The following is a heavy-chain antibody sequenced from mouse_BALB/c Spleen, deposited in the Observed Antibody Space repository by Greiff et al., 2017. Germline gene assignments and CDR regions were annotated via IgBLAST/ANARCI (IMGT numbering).Heavy chain of an antibody. CDR3: ARDARGYAMDY. V-gene: IGHV7-1*02. CDR1: GFTFSDFY. Sequence: EVKVVESGGGLVQPGGSLRLSCATSGFTFSDFYMEWVRQPPGKRLVWIAASRNKANDYTTEYSASVKGRFIVSRDTYQSILYLQMNALRAEDAAIYYCARDARGYAMDYWGQGTSVTVSS. CDR2: SRNKANDYTT. J-gene: IGHJ4*01.